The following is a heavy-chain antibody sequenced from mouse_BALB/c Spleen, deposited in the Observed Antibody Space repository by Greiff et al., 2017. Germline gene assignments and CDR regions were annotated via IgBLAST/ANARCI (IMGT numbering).Heavy chain of an antibody. Sequence: VQLQESGAELVRPGTSVKVSCKASGYAFTNYLIEWVKQRPGQGLEWIGVINPGSGGTNYNEKFKGKATLTADKSSSTAYMQLSSLTSDDSAVYFCAINYYGPFAYWGQGTLVTVSA. CDR2: INPGSGGT. V-gene: IGHV1-54*01. CDR3: AINYYGPFAY. J-gene: IGHJ3*01. D-gene: IGHD1-1*01. CDR1: GYAFTNYL.